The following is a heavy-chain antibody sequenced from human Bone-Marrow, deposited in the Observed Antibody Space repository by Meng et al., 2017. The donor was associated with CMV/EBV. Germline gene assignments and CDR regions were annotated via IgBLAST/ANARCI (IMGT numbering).Heavy chain of an antibody. CDR2: INPNSGGT. Sequence: ASVKVSCKASGYTFTGYYMHWVRQAPGQGLEWMGWINPNSGGTNYAQKFQGRVTMTRDTSISTAYMELSRLRSDDTAVYYCARDRTYYDFWSGYYLRTFDPWGQGTLVTASS. J-gene: IGHJ5*02. V-gene: IGHV1-2*02. CDR3: ARDRTYYDFWSGYYLRTFDP. CDR1: GYTFTGYY. D-gene: IGHD3-3*01.